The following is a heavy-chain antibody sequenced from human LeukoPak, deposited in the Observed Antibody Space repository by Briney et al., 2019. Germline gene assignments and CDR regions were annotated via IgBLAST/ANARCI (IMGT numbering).Heavy chain of an antibody. V-gene: IGHV4-30-4*01. CDR3: ARGLQSHRYYYGMDV. CDR1: GGSISSDDYY. CDR2: IYNSGST. J-gene: IGHJ6*02. Sequence: SETLSLTCTVSGGSISSDDYYWSWIRQPPGKGLGWIGYIYNSGSTYYNLSLKSRVTISVDTSKNQFSLKLSSVTAADTAVYYCARGLQSHRYYYGMDVWGQGTTVTVSS.